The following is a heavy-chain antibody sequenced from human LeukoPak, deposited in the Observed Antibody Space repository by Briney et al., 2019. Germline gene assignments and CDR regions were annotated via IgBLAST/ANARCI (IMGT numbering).Heavy chain of an antibody. D-gene: IGHD5/OR15-5a*01. CDR3: ARSQGGTMSLRHFDL. J-gene: IGHJ2*01. V-gene: IGHV3-53*01. CDR2: LNSAGNA. CDR1: GFIFSSYE. Sequence: PGGSLRLSCAASGFIFSSYEMNWVRQAPGKGLQWVSVLNSAGNAYYADSVKGRFTISRDNSKNMLYLQINSLRAEDTAVYYCARSQGGTMSLRHFDLWGRGTLVTVSS.